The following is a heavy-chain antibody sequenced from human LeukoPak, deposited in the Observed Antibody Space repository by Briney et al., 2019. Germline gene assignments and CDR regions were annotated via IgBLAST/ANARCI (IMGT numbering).Heavy chain of an antibody. V-gene: IGHV4-39*07. CDR2: IYYSGST. J-gene: IGHJ3*02. CDR1: GGSISTSSYS. CDR3: ASIMTTVTTGDAFDI. D-gene: IGHD4-17*01. Sequence: SETLSLTCTVSGGSISTSSYSWGWIRQPPGKGLEWIGSIYYSGSTYYNPSLKSRVTISVDTSKNQFYLKLTSMTAADTAVYYCASIMTTVTTGDAFDIWGQGTMVTVSS.